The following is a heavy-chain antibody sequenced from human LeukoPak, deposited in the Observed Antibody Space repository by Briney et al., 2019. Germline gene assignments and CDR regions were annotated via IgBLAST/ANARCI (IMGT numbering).Heavy chain of an antibody. Sequence: GGSLRLSCAASGFTFSSYSMNWVRQAPGKGLEWVSSISSSSSYIYYADSVKGRFTISRDNAKNSLYLQMNSLRAEDTALYYCAKEGWLDYYYYYMDVWGKGTTVTVSS. CDR1: GFTFSSYS. V-gene: IGHV3-21*04. D-gene: IGHD6-19*01. CDR3: AKEGWLDYYYYYMDV. J-gene: IGHJ6*03. CDR2: ISSSSSYI.